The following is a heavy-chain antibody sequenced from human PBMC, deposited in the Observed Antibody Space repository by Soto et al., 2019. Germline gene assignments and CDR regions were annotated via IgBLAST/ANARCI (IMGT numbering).Heavy chain of an antibody. V-gene: IGHV4-4*07. D-gene: IGHD1-7*01. J-gene: IGHJ6*02. CDR2: IYTSGST. CDR1: GGSISSYY. CDR3: ARDALNWNYVSGQVPYYYYGMDV. Sequence: KASETLSLTCTVSGGSISSYYWSWIRQPAGKGLEWIGRIYTSGSTNYNPSLKSRVTMSVDTSKNQFSLKLSSVTAADTAVYYCARDALNWNYVSGQVPYYYYGMDVWGQGTTVTVSS.